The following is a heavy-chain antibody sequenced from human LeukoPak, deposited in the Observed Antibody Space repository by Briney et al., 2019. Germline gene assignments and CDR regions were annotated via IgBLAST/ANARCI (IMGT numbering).Heavy chain of an antibody. CDR2: IYYSGST. Sequence: SETLSLTCTVSGGSISSSSYYWGWIRQPPGKGLEWIGSIYYSGSTYYNPSFKSRVTISVDTSKNQFSLKLSSVTAADTAVYYCARLGTVTYYYDSSGYNFFDYWGQGTLVTVSS. CDR1: GGSISSSSYY. V-gene: IGHV4-39*07. J-gene: IGHJ4*02. D-gene: IGHD3-22*01. CDR3: ARLGTVTYYYDSSGYNFFDY.